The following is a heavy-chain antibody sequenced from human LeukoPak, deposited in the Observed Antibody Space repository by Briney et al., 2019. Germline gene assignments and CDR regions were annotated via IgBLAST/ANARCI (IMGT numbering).Heavy chain of an antibody. CDR1: GFTFSSHS. J-gene: IGHJ4*02. D-gene: IGHD3-9*01. Sequence: GGSLRLSCAASGFTFSSHSMNWVRQAPGKGLEWVSSISGNNNYIYYADSVKGRFTISRDNAKNSLYLQMSSLRAEDTAVYYCARVPNNDWYILYYFDYWGQGTLVTVSS. CDR3: ARVPNNDWYILYYFDY. V-gene: IGHV3-21*01. CDR2: ISGNNNYI.